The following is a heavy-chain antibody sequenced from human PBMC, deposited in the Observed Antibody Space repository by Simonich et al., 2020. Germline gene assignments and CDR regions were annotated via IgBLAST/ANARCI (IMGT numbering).Heavy chain of an antibody. CDR1: GFTFDYYA. D-gene: IGHD2-15*01. Sequence: EVQLVESGGGLVQPGSSLRLSCAASGFTFDYYAMSWVRQARGKGRKWVSSISWMSGSIGYTDSVNGRFTSSRDNAKNSLYLQMNSLRAEDTALYYCAKDSGYCSGGSCYYFDYWGQGTLVTVSS. CDR2: ISWMSGSI. J-gene: IGHJ4*02. V-gene: IGHV3-9*01. CDR3: AKDSGYCSGGSCYYFDY.